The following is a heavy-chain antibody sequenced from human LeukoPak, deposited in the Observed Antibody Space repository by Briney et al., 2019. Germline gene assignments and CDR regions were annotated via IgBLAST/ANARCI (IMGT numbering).Heavy chain of an antibody. J-gene: IGHJ5*02. CDR3: ARVVVPGWFDP. Sequence: PSETLSLTCTVSGGSISSSSYYWGWIRQPPGKGLEWIGNIYYSGSTYHNPTLKSRVTISVDTSNNQFSLKLSSVTAADTAVYYCARVVVPGWFDPWGQGTLVTVSS. CDR2: IYYSGST. D-gene: IGHD2-15*01. V-gene: IGHV4-39*07. CDR1: GGSISSSSYY.